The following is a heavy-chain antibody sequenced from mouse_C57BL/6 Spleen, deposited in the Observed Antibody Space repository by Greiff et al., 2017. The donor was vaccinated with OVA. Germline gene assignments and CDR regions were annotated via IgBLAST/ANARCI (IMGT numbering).Heavy chain of an antibody. CDR2: IYPRSGNT. Sequence: VQLQESGAELARPGASVKLSCKASGYTFTSYGISWVKQRTGQGLEWIGEIYPRSGNTYYNEKFKGKATLTVDKSTSTAYMELRSLTSEDAAVYFCARYLGGGSSWYFDVWGTGTTVTVSS. D-gene: IGHD1-1*01. J-gene: IGHJ1*03. CDR3: ARYLGGGSSWYFDV. CDR1: GYTFTSYG. V-gene: IGHV1-81*01.